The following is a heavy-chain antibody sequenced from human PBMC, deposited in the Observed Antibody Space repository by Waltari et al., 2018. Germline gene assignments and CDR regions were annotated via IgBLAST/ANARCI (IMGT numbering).Heavy chain of an antibody. V-gene: IGHV3-49*04. CDR1: GFNFGDYA. CDR3: TRADGMTDLDY. CDR2: IRSKTYGGAP. Sequence: EVQLAESGGGLVQPGRSLRLSCTASGFNFGDYAMTWVRQVPGNGLEWVGFIRSKTYGGAPEYAASVKGRFTISRDDSKSVAYLQMNSLRTEDTALYYCTRADGMTDLDYWGQGALVTVSS. J-gene: IGHJ4*02.